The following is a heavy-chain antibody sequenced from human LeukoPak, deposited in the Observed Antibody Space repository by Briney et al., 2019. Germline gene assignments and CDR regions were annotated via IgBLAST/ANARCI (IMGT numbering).Heavy chain of an antibody. V-gene: IGHV3-23*01. CDR2: ISGNGRST. D-gene: IGHD2-8*02. CDR1: GFTFSSYA. J-gene: IGHJ4*02. Sequence: GGSLRLSCAASGFTFSSYAMSWVRQAPGKGLEWVSTISGNGRSTYYGDSVKGRFTISRDNSKDTLSLQMNSLRAEDTAVYYCAKEYYVLLVYALGGSFDYWGRGTLVTVSS. CDR3: AKEYYVLLVYALGGSFDY.